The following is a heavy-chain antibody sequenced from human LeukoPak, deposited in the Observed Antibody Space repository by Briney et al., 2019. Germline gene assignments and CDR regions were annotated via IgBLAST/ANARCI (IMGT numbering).Heavy chain of an antibody. Sequence: ASVKVSCQALGYTFTDHYFHWLRQAPGQGLEWMGWINPNSGGTNYAQKFQGRVTMTRDTSISTAYVELSRLRSDDTAVYYCARDNQLDCGGDCYYYWGQGTLVTVSS. CDR2: INPNSGGT. CDR1: GYTFTDHY. D-gene: IGHD2-21*02. CDR3: ARDNQLDCGGDCYYY. V-gene: IGHV1-2*02. J-gene: IGHJ4*02.